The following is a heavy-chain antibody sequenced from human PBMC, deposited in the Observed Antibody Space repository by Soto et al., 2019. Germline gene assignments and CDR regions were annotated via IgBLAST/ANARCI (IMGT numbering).Heavy chain of an antibody. D-gene: IGHD3-10*01. CDR3: ARGHLSAVTLFRGALRY. Sequence: QVQLQQWGAGLLKPSETLSLTCAVYGGSFSGYYWSWIRQPPGKGLEWIGEINHSGSTNYNPSLKTRVPISVDTSQHQFPLKLRSVPAADTAVYYCARGHLSAVTLFRGALRYWGQGTLVTVSS. V-gene: IGHV4-34*01. CDR2: INHSGST. J-gene: IGHJ4*02. CDR1: GGSFSGYY.